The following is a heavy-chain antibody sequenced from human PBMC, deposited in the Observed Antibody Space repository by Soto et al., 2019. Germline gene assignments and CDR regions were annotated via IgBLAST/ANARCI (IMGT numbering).Heavy chain of an antibody. CDR2: MSWNSGSI. D-gene: IGHD3-3*01. CDR1: GFTFDDYA. J-gene: IGHJ6*02. Sequence: GGSLRLSCAASGFTFDDYAMHWVRQAPGKVLEWVSGMSWNSGSIGYADSVKGRFTISRDNAKNSLYLQMNSLRAEDTALYYCAKDKFRFSYYDFWSGYSKYDYYYGKDVWGQGSTVNGSS. V-gene: IGHV3-9*01. CDR3: AKDKFRFSYYDFWSGYSKYDYYYGKDV.